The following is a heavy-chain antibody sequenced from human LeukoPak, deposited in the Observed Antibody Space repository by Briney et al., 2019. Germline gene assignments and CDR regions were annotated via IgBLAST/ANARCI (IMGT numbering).Heavy chain of an antibody. J-gene: IGHJ4*02. CDR2: ISGSGGST. CDR3: ANHHFDWLFDY. Sequence: QPGGSLRLSCAASGFTFSSYAMSWVRQAPGKGLEWVSAISGSGGSTYYADSVKGRFTTSRDNSKNTLYLQMDSRRAEDTAVYYCANHHFDWLFDYWGQGTLVTVSS. D-gene: IGHD3-9*01. CDR1: GFTFSSYA. V-gene: IGHV3-23*01.